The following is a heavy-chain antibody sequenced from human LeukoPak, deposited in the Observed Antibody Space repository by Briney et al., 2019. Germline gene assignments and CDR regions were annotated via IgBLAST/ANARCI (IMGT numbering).Heavy chain of an antibody. CDR2: ISTSSTYT. CDR3: VRDKDYTIDF. V-gene: IGHV3-11*06. CDR1: GFTFSDYP. Sequence: GGSLRLSCAASGFTFSDYPMNWIRQAPGKGLEWVSHISTSSTYTPYADSVRGRFTVSRDNAKNSLYLQLIRLRADDTAVYCCVRDKDYTIDFWGQGTLVTVSS. J-gene: IGHJ4*02. D-gene: IGHD4-11*01.